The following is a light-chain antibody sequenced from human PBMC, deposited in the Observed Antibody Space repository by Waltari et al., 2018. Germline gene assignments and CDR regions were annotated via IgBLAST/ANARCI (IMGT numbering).Light chain of an antibody. CDR2: DVN. J-gene: IGLJ2*01. CDR3: SSFTSSTTGI. CDR1: SSDSGGYEY. V-gene: IGLV2-14*03. Sequence: SALTQPDSVSGSPGQSITISCSGISSDSGGYEYVSWYQQHPGKAPKVIIYDVNNQPSGVSSRFSGSNSGSSASLTISGLQAEDEADYYCSSFTSSTTGIFGGGTKVTVL.